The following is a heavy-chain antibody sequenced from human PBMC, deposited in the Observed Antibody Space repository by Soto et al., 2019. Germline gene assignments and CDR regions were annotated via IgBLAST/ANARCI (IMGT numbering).Heavy chain of an antibody. CDR1: GGSFSAYY. V-gene: IGHV4-34*01. J-gene: IGHJ5*02. D-gene: IGHD4-17*01. CDR2: INHSGRT. Sequence: SETLSLTCAVYGGSFSAYYWSWIRQSPGKGLEWIGEINHSGRTNYNPSLKSRVTISVDTSKNQFSLKLTSVTAADTAVYYCARHYRDYGDYGGSRIDPWGQGNLVTVSS. CDR3: ARHYRDYGDYGGSRIDP.